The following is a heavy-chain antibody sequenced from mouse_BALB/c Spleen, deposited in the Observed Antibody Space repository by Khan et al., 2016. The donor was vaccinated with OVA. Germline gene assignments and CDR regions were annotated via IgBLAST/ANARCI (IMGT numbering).Heavy chain of an antibody. V-gene: IGHV9-3-1*01. D-gene: IGHD2-10*01. Sequence: QIQLVQSGPELKKPGETVKISCKASGHTFTKYGMNWVKQAPGKGLKWMGWINTYTGEPTYADDFNGRFAFSLETSASTAYLQINNLKKEDTATYVWARPPYFSYVLDNWGKETSVTVSS. CDR2: INTYTGEP. CDR1: GHTFTKYG. J-gene: IGHJ4*01. CDR3: ARPPYFSYVLDN.